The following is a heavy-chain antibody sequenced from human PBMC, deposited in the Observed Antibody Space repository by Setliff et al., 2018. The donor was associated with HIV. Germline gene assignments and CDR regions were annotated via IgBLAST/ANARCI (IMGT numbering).Heavy chain of an antibody. J-gene: IGHJ3*02. CDR1: GASTNAYF. CDR3: ARSQETSVAATEI. CDR2: IYTSGIT. Sequence: SETLSLTCNVSGASTNAYFLSWVRHPAGKGLEWIGHIYTSGITNHNPSLKSRVTMSLDTSKEQFSLRLRSVTAADTALYYCARSQETSVAATEIWGQGTMVTVSS. V-gene: IGHV4-4*07.